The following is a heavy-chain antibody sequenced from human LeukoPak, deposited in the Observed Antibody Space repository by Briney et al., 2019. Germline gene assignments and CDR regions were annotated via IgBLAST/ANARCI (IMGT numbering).Heavy chain of an antibody. CDR1: VYTFTSYG. D-gene: IGHD4-17*01. CDR3: ARDRKVFYGDYRGHNWFDP. J-gene: IGHJ5*02. V-gene: IGHV1-18*01. CDR2: ISAYNGNT. Sequence: ASVKVSCKSSVYTFTSYGISWVRQAPAQGLERMGWISAYNGNTNYAQKLQGRVTMTTDTSTNTAYMELRSLRSDDTAVYYCARDRKVFYGDYRGHNWFDPWGQGTLVTVSS.